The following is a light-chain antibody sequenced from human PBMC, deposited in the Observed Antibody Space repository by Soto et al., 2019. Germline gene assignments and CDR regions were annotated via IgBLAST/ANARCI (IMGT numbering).Light chain of an antibody. CDR1: QSVSSSY. CDR2: ATS. Sequence: EIVLTQSPGTLSLSPGERATLSCRASQSVSSSYLAWYQQKPGQPPRLVMYATSSRATGIPARFSGSGSGKDFTFTISRLEPEDFAVYYCQQYGSSSWTFGQGTKVDIK. V-gene: IGKV3-20*01. CDR3: QQYGSSSWT. J-gene: IGKJ1*01.